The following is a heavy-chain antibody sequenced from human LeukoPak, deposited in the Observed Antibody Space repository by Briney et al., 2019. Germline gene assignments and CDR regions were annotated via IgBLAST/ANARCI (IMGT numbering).Heavy chain of an antibody. CDR3: ARDVRKQGLWS. CDR2: IYSGDRT. J-gene: IGHJ4*02. V-gene: IGHV3-66*01. CDR1: GFTVSSNY. Sequence: GGSLRLSCAASGFTVSSNYMSWVRQAPGKGLEWVSIIYSGDRTDYADSLKGRFTISRDTSKNALYLQMSSLRAEDTAVYYCARDVRKQGLWSWGQGTLVTVSS. D-gene: IGHD3-10*01.